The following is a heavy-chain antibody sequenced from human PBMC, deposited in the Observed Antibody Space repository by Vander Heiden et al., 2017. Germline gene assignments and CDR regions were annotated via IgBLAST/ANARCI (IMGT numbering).Heavy chain of an antibody. Sequence: QAQLQESGPGLVTPSETLSLTCAVTGGSLPSGRYYWSWIRQPPGKGLEWIAYIYYSGSTNYNPSLKSRVTISVDTSKNQFSLKVSSATAADTAVYYCARIELGSWYYFDHWGRGTLVAVSS. CDR1: GGSLPSGRYY. CDR2: IYYSGST. V-gene: IGHV4-61*01. CDR3: ARIELGSWYYFDH. J-gene: IGHJ4*01. D-gene: IGHD6-13*01.